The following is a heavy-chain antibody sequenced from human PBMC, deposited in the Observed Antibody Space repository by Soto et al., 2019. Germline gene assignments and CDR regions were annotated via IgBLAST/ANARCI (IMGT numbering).Heavy chain of an antibody. V-gene: IGHV3-66*01. CDR1: GFTVSSNY. D-gene: IGHD4-17*01. CDR2: IYSGGST. Sequence: ESGGGLVQPGGSLRLSCAASGFTVSSNYMSWVRQAPGKGLEWVSVIYSGGSTYYADSVKGRFTISRDNSKNTLYLQMNSLRAEDTAVYYCASRMTTDAFDIWGQGTMVTLSS. CDR3: ASRMTTDAFDI. J-gene: IGHJ3*02.